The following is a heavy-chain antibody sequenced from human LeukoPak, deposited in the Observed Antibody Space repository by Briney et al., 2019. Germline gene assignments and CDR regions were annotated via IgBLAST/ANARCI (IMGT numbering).Heavy chain of an antibody. Sequence: ASVKVSCKASGYTFTSYGISWVRQAPGQGLEWMGWISAYNGNTNYAQKLQGRVTMTTDTSTSTAYMELRSLRSDDTAVYYCVRDWQQLSPFDYWGQGTLVTVSS. CDR3: VRDWQQLSPFDY. CDR2: ISAYNGNT. V-gene: IGHV1-18*01. CDR1: GYTFTSYG. J-gene: IGHJ4*02. D-gene: IGHD6-13*01.